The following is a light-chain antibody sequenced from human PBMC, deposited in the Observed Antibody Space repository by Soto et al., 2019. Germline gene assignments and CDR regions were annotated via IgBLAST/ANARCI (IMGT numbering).Light chain of an antibody. CDR3: QQRSRT. CDR1: QSVSRY. CDR2: DAS. V-gene: IGKV3-11*01. J-gene: IGKJ4*01. Sequence: EIVLTQSPATLSLSPGERATLSCRASQSVSRYLAWYQQKPGRAPRLLIYDASNRATGVPPRFSGSGSGTDFTLTITSLEPEDFAVYYCQQRSRTFGGGTRVEIK.